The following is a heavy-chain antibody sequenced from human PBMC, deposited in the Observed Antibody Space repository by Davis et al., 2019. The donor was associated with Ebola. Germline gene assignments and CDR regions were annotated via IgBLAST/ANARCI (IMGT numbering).Heavy chain of an antibody. CDR1: GGTFSSYS. V-gene: IGHV1-69*06. J-gene: IGHJ4*02. CDR2: VNPISGTS. Sequence: SVKVSCKASGGTFSSYSISWMRQAPGQGLEWLGGVNPISGTSNYAQKFQGRVMITADKSTDTAYMELSSLRSEDTAVYYCAGLDSSTDYWGQGTLVTVSS. CDR3: AGLDSSTDY. D-gene: IGHD6-13*01.